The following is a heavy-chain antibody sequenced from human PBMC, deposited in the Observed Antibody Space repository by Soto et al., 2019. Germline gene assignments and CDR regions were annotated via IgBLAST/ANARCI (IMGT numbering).Heavy chain of an antibody. V-gene: IGHV3-23*01. J-gene: IGHJ4*02. CDR3: AKAGADWNYVRFFDS. CDR1: GFTFSTYA. D-gene: IGHD1-7*01. Sequence: EVQLLESGGGLVQPGGSLRLSCAASGFTFSTYAMSWVRQAPGKGLEWVSGSTGGDYYTYYADSVKGRFTISRDTSTNTLYLQMSSLRGEDTAVYYCAKAGADWNYVRFFDSWGQGTLVTVSS. CDR2: STGGDYYT.